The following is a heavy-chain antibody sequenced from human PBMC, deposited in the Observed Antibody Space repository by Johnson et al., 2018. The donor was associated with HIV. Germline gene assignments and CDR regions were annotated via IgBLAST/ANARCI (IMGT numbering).Heavy chain of an antibody. CDR3: AKGWGRGTFSTDDAFDI. CDR2: MSCDGSNK. V-gene: IGHV3-30*04. CDR1: GFTFSSYA. Sequence: VLLVESGGGVVRPGGSLRLSCAASGFTFSSYAMHWVRQAPGQGLGWVAVMSCDGSNKYYADSVKARVTISRDNSKNTLYLQLNSVRAEDTAVYYCAKGWGRGTFSTDDAFDIWGQGTMVTVSS. J-gene: IGHJ3*02. D-gene: IGHD1-26*01.